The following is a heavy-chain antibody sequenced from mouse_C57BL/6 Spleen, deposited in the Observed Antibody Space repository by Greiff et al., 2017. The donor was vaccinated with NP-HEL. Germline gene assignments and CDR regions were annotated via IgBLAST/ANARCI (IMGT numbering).Heavy chain of an antibody. J-gene: IGHJ3*01. V-gene: IGHV1-82*01. D-gene: IGHD2-3*01. CDR3: ASFDGYPFAY. CDR2: IYPGDGDT. Sequence: VQLQQSGPELVKPGASVKISCKASGYAFSSSWMNWVKQRPGKGLEWIGRIYPGDGDTNYNGKFKGKATLTADKSSSTAYMQLSSLTSEDSAVYFCASFDGYPFAYWGQGTLVTVSA. CDR1: GYAFSSSW.